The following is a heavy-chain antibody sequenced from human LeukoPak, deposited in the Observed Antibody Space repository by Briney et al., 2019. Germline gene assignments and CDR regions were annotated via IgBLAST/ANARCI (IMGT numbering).Heavy chain of an antibody. CDR2: INHSGST. CDR3: VGGRAEYFQN. CDR1: GGSFSGYY. J-gene: IGHJ1*01. D-gene: IGHD2-15*01. Sequence: SETLSLTCAVYGGSFSGYYWSLIRQPPGKGLEWIGEINHSGSTNYNPSLKSRVTISVDTSKNQFSLKLSSMTATDTAVYYCVGGRAEYFQNWGQGTLVTVSS. V-gene: IGHV4-34*01.